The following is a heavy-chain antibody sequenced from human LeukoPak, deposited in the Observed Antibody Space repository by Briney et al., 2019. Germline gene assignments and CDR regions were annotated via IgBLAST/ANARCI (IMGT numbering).Heavy chain of an antibody. CDR3: ARHRYDYFDH. CDR1: GGSITSHP. Sequence: PSETLSLTCNVSGGSITSHPWSWIRQPPGKGLEWIGYISSSGSTNFHPSFKSRVTISADRSKNQISLRMRSVTAADTAVYYCARHRYDYFDHWGQGTLVTVSS. D-gene: IGHD3-16*02. CDR2: ISSSGST. J-gene: IGHJ4*02. V-gene: IGHV4-59*08.